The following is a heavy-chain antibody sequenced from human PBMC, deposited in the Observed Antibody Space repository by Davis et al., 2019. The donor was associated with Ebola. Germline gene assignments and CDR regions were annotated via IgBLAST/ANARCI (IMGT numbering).Heavy chain of an antibody. CDR1: CLPFRNAW. J-gene: IGHJ6*03. D-gene: IGHD3-3*01. V-gene: IGHV3-15*04. CDR2: IESRADGGTT. CDR3: TKSGFLQWLIDYYYCFMDV. Sequence: GESLKISCAASCLPFRNAWMNWVRQAPGKGLEWVGRIESRADGGTTDYAAPVKGRFTISRDDSKNTLYLQMNSLKTEDTAVYYCTKSGFLQWLIDYYYCFMDVWGKGTTVTVSS.